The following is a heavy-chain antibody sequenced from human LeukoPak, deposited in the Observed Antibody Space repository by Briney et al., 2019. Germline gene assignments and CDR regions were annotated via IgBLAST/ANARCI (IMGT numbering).Heavy chain of an antibody. V-gene: IGHV3-9*01. J-gene: IGHJ6*02. CDR3: AKGLSTRTSYYGMDV. CDR1: GFTFDDYD. Sequence: GGSLRLSCAASGFTFDDYDMHWVRQAPGKGLEWVSGISWNSGSIGYADSVKGRFTISRDNAKNSLYLQMNSLRAEDTALYYCAKGLSTRTSYYGMDVWGQGTTVTVSS. CDR2: ISWNSGSI.